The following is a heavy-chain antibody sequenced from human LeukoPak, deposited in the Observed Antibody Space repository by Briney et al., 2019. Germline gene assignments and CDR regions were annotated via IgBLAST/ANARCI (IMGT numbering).Heavy chain of an antibody. Sequence: GGSLRLSCAASGFTFDDYAMHWVRQAPGKGLEWVSGISWNSGSIGYADSVKGRFTISRDNAKNSLYLQMNSLRAEDTALYYCAKDRYGGNSIFDYWGQGTPVTVSS. CDR2: ISWNSGSI. V-gene: IGHV3-9*01. CDR3: AKDRYGGNSIFDY. CDR1: GFTFDDYA. D-gene: IGHD4-23*01. J-gene: IGHJ4*02.